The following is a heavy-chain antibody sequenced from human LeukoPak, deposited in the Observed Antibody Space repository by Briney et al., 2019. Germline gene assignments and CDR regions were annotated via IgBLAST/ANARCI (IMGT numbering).Heavy chain of an antibody. D-gene: IGHD4-17*01. CDR1: GYTLTELS. V-gene: IGHV1-24*01. Sequence: ASVKVSCKVSGYTLTELSMHWVRQAPGKGLEWMGGFDPEDGETIYAQKLQGRVTMTTDTSTSTAYMELRSLRSDDTAVYYCARDLFYGDYVPNYYYYYMDVWGKGTTVTISS. CDR3: ARDLFYGDYVPNYYYYYMDV. J-gene: IGHJ6*03. CDR2: FDPEDGET.